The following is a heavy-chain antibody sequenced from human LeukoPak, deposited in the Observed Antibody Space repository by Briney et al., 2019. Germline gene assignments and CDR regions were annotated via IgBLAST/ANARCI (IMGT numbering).Heavy chain of an antibody. V-gene: IGHV3-11*01. CDR2: ISSSGRTK. D-gene: IGHD3-10*01. Sequence: GGALRLSCAASGFTFSDYYMSGVGQAPGKGGEGVSYISSSGRTKYYADTVKGRFTISRDNDQNSLYLQMTSLRAEDTAVYCCAKSSGTPFVYWGQGTLVTVST. CDR3: AKSSGTPFVY. J-gene: IGHJ4*02. CDR1: GFTFSDYY.